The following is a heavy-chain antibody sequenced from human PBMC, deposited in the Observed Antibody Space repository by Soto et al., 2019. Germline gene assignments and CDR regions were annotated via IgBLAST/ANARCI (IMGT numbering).Heavy chain of an antibody. D-gene: IGHD6-13*01. J-gene: IGHJ6*02. Sequence: EVQLGESGEGVGKPGGSLSLSCAASGFRFSAYTMNWVRQAPGKGLEWVSTISSSSRHIYYADSIKGRFTISRDNTENSVFLQMDGLRAEDTAVYYCARGGSSLVDYYYYYAMDVWGQGTTVTVSS. CDR2: ISSSSRHI. V-gene: IGHV3-21*06. CDR3: ARGGSSLVDYYYYYAMDV. CDR1: GFRFSAYT.